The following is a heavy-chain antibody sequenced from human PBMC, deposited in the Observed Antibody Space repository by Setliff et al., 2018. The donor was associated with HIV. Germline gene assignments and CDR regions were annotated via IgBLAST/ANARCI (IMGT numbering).Heavy chain of an antibody. J-gene: IGHJ3*02. Sequence: NPSETLSLTCAVYGGSFSGYYWTWIRQPPGKGLEWIGEINHSGSTNYNPSLKSRVTISVDTSKNQFSLKLSSVTAADTAVYYCARGLVEEIVVITQPRLKYAFDIRGQGTMVTVSS. CDR3: ARGLVEEIVVITQPRLKYAFDI. CDR1: GGSFSGYY. V-gene: IGHV4-34*01. CDR2: INHSGST. D-gene: IGHD3-22*01.